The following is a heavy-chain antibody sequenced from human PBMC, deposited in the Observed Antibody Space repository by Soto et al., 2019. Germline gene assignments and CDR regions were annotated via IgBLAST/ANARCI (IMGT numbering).Heavy chain of an antibody. Sequence: TXETLSLTCTVAGFSISSGGYYWSWIRQHPGKGLEWIGYIYYSGSTYYNPSLKSRVTISVDTSKNQFSLKLSSVTAADTAVYYCARDGTARTFDYWGQGTLVTVSS. CDR1: GFSISSGGYY. CDR3: ARDGTARTFDY. J-gene: IGHJ4*02. V-gene: IGHV4-31*03. CDR2: IYYSGST. D-gene: IGHD6-6*01.